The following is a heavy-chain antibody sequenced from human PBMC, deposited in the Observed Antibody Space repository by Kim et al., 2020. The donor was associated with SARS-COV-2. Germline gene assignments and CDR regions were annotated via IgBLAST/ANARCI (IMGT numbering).Heavy chain of an antibody. J-gene: IGHJ5*02. CDR1: GFTFSSSW. V-gene: IGHV3-7*01. CDR3: ARDRAIATAGTHWVDP. D-gene: IGHD6-13*01. Sequence: GGSLRLSCVASGFTFSSSWMSWVRQAPGKGLEWVANIKQDGSEKDYAESVKGRFTISGDNAKNFLYLQMDSLRVEDAALYYGARDRAIATAGTHWVDPWG. CDR2: IKQDGSEK.